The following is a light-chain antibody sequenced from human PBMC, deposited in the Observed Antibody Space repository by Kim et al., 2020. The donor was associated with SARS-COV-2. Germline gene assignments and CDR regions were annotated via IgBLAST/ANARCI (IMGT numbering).Light chain of an antibody. J-gene: IGKJ1*01. CDR3: QQFNDFPRT. V-gene: IGKV3-15*01. Sequence: LSPGEGATLSCRASQSMSGDLAWYQQKPGLAPRLLIYGASNRATCVPARFSGSGSGTEFTLTISRLQSEDFALYYCQQFNDFPRTFGQGTKVDIK. CDR1: QSMSGD. CDR2: GAS.